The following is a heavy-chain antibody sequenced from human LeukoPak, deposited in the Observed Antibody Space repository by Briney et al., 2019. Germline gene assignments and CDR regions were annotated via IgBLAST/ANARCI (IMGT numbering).Heavy chain of an antibody. CDR1: GGSISSYY. Sequence: SETLSLTCTVSGGSISSYYWSWIRQPPGKGLEWIGYIYYSGSTNYNPSLKGRVTISVDTYKNQFHLKLSSVTAAYMSVYYCARRGSHGGNSVWLAGAFDIWCQGTMVTVSS. CDR2: IYYSGST. V-gene: IGHV4-59*08. J-gene: IGHJ3*02. CDR3: ARRGSHGGNSVWLAGAFDI. D-gene: IGHD4-23*01.